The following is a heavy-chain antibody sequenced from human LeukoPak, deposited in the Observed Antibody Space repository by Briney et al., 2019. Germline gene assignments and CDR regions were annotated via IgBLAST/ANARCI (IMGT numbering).Heavy chain of an antibody. V-gene: IGHV4-59*01. J-gene: IGHJ4*02. D-gene: IGHD2/OR15-2a*01. CDR1: GGSLTKYY. CDR3: ARLDNYLFGY. CDR2: VFYSGTT. Sequence: MSSETLSLTCTVSGGSLTKYYWSWIRQPPGKGLEWIGFVFYSGTTHYNPSLKSRVTLSVDTSKNQFSLTLTSVTAADTAVYYCARLDNYLFGYWGQGSLVTVSP.